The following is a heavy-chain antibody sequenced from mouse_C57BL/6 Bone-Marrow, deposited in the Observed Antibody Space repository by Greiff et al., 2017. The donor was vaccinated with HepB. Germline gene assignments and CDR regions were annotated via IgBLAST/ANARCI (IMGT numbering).Heavy chain of an antibody. Sequence: DVKLQESGPGLVKPSQSLSLTCSVTGYSITSGYYWNWIRQFPGNKLEWMGYISYDGSNNYNPSLKNRISITRDTSKNQFFLKLNSVTTEDTATYYCARDPGYFDVWGTGTTVTVSS. CDR1: GYSITSGYY. J-gene: IGHJ1*03. CDR2: ISYDGSN. CDR3: ARDPGYFDV. V-gene: IGHV3-6*01.